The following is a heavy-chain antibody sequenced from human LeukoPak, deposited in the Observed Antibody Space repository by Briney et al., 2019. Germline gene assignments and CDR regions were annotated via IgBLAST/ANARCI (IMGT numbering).Heavy chain of an antibody. J-gene: IGHJ5*02. Sequence: SETLSLTCAVYGGSFSGYYWSWMRQPPGKGREWIGEINHSGSTNYNPSLKRRATISVDTSKHQFSLKLSSVTAADTAVYYCARNYCNSTSCYTSWWFDPWGQGTLVTVPS. CDR1: GGSFSGYY. CDR3: ARNYCNSTSCYTSWWFDP. CDR2: INHSGST. V-gene: IGHV4-34*01. D-gene: IGHD2-2*02.